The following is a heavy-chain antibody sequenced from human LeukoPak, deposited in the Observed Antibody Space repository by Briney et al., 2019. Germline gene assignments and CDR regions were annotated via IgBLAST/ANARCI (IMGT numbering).Heavy chain of an antibody. CDR1: GGSFSGYY. Sequence: KSSETLSLTCAVYGGSFSGYYWSWIRQPPGKGLEWIGEINHSGSTNYNPSLRSRVTISVDTSKNQFSLKLNSVTAADTAVYYCAGEYSSSPGYWGQGALVTVSS. V-gene: IGHV4-34*01. J-gene: IGHJ4*02. CDR2: INHSGST. D-gene: IGHD3-22*01. CDR3: AGEYSSSPGY.